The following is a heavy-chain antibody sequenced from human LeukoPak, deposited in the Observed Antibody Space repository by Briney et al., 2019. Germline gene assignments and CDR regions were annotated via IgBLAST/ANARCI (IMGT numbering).Heavy chain of an antibody. Sequence: PETLSLTCIVSGGSISNYRWSWIRQPPGKGLEWIGCVLYSGSTNYNPSLKSRVTISVDTSKNQFSLTLSSVTAADTAVYYCARYTRPFDYWGQGTLVTVSS. J-gene: IGHJ4*02. CDR1: GGSISNYR. D-gene: IGHD6-6*01. CDR2: VLYSGST. CDR3: ARYTRPFDY. V-gene: IGHV4-59*01.